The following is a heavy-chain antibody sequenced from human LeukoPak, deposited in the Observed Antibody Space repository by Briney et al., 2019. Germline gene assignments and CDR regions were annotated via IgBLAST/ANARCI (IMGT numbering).Heavy chain of an antibody. J-gene: IGHJ4*02. CDR1: GGTFTSYY. D-gene: IGHD5-18*01. V-gene: IGHV1-69*01. CDR3: ARRRGYSYGSLDY. Sequence: GASVKVSCKASGGTFTSYYISWVRQAPGQGLEWMGGIIPIFGTANYAQKFQGRVTITADESTSTAYMELSSLRYEDTAVYYCARRRGYSYGSLDYWGQGTLVTVSS. CDR2: IIPIFGTA.